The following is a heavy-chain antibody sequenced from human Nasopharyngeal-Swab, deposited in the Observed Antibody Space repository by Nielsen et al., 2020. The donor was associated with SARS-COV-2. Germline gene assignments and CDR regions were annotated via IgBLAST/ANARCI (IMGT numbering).Heavy chain of an antibody. CDR1: GLTFSSFG. D-gene: IGHD4-17*01. CDR3: ARDAPAHYGAFY. V-gene: IGHV3-30*03. CDR2: IAHDASNE. Sequence: GGSLRLSCAASGLTFSSFGMHWVRQPPGKGLEWVAFIAHDASNEYYGDSVKGRFSISRDSSKNTLYLQMDSLRGEDTAVYYCARDAPAHYGAFYWGRGTLVTVSS. J-gene: IGHJ4*02.